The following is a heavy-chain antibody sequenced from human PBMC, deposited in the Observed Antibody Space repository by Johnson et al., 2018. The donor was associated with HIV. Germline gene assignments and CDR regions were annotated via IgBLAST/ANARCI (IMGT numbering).Heavy chain of an antibody. CDR1: GFTFDDYG. V-gene: IGHV3-20*04. Sequence: VQLVESGGGVVRPGGSLRLSCAASGFTFDDYGMSWVRQAPGKGLEWVSGINWNGGSTGYAESVMGRFTISRDNAKNSLYLQMNSLRAEDTALYYCARDEGPYGDHDAFDIWGQGTMVTVSS. CDR2: INWNGGST. D-gene: IGHD4-17*01. CDR3: ARDEGPYGDHDAFDI. J-gene: IGHJ3*02.